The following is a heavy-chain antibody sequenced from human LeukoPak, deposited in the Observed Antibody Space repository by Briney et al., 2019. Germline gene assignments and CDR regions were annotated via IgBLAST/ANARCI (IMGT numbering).Heavy chain of an antibody. D-gene: IGHD5-24*01. Sequence: SETLSLTCTVSGGSTSSYYWSWIRQPPGKGLGRIWNIYYSGSTNYNPSLKSRVTISVDTSKNQFSLQLNSVTAADTAVYYCASGTRDDYNAPVDYWGQGTLVTVSS. CDR1: GGSTSSYY. V-gene: IGHV4-59*01. J-gene: IGHJ4*02. CDR2: IYYSGST. CDR3: ASGTRDDYNAPVDY.